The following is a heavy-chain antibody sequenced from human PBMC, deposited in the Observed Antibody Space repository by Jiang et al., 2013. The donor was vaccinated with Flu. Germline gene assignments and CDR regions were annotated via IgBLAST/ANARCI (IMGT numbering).Heavy chain of an antibody. CDR1: GGSISSSDYY. J-gene: IGHJ5*02. V-gene: IGHV4-39*01. Sequence: GSGLVKPSETLSLTCTVSGGSISSSDYYWGWIRQPPGKGLEWIGSIYYSDSTYYNPSLKSRVTISVDTSKNQFSLKLNSVTAADTAVYYCATNYDSSGYYPWAFDPWGQGTLVTVSS. CDR2: IYYSDST. CDR3: ATNYDSSGYYPWAFDP. D-gene: IGHD3-22*01.